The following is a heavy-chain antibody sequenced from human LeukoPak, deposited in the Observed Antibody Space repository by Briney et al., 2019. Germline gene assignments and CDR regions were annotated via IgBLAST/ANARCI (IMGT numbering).Heavy chain of an antibody. CDR2: IYYSGST. V-gene: IGHV4-59*01. Sequence: PSETLSLTCTVFGGSITSYYWSWIRQPPGKGLEWIGYIYYSGSTNYNPSLKSRVTISVDTSKNQFSLKLSSVTAADTAVYYCARDNSNYDFDCWGQGTLATVSS. D-gene: IGHD4-11*01. J-gene: IGHJ4*02. CDR1: GGSITSYY. CDR3: ARDNSNYDFDC.